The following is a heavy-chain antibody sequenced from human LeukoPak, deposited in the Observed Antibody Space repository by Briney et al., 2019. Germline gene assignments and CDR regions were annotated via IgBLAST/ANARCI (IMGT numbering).Heavy chain of an antibody. CDR1: GYTFTSYG. Sequence: ASVKVSCKASGYTFTSYGISWVRQAPGQGLEWMGWISAYNGNTNYAQKLQGRVTMTTDTSTSTAYMELRSLRSDDTAVYYCARYDQYSSQSSIDYWGQGTLVTVSS. D-gene: IGHD6-19*01. J-gene: IGHJ4*02. CDR2: ISAYNGNT. CDR3: ARYDQYSSQSSIDY. V-gene: IGHV1-18*01.